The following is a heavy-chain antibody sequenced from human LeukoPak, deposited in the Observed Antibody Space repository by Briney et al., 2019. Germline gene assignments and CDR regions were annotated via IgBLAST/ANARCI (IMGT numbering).Heavy chain of an antibody. CDR3: ARDLYITGTSDY. D-gene: IGHD1-7*01. CDR1: GGSITSYY. CDR2: ISDTGST. J-gene: IGHJ4*02. Sequence: SETLSLTCPVSGGSITSYYWSRIRQPPGKGLEWIGYISDTGSTNQNPSLKSRVTISVDTSKNQFSLKLSSVTAADTAVYYCARDLYITGTSDYWGQGTLVTVSS. V-gene: IGHV4-59*01.